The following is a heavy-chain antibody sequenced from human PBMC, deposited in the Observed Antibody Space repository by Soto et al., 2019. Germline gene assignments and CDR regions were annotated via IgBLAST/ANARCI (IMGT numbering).Heavy chain of an antibody. D-gene: IGHD1-1*01. CDR2: ISADGSTA. V-gene: IGHV3-74*01. CDR1: GFTFSAYW. Sequence: GGSLRLSCSVCGFTFSAYWMHWVRQVPGKGLTWVSRISADGSTATYADSVKGRFVISRDNAKNSLYLEMNTLRADDSGLYYCARGPRVSSTGTGAHWGRGTLVTVSS. CDR3: ARGPRVSSTGTGAH. J-gene: IGHJ4*02.